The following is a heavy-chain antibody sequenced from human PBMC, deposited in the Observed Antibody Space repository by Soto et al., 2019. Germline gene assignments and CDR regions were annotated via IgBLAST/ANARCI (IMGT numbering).Heavy chain of an antibody. J-gene: IGHJ4*02. CDR1: GFTFSNYA. CDR3: ARELDSSGYILTY. CDR2: ISGSGGST. Sequence: GGSLRLSCAASGFTFSNYAVTWVRPAPGKGLEWVSTISGSGGSTYYADSVKGRFTISRDNSKNTVYLQMNNLRAEDTAVYYCARELDSSGYILTYWGRGTLVTVSS. D-gene: IGHD3-22*01. V-gene: IGHV3-23*01.